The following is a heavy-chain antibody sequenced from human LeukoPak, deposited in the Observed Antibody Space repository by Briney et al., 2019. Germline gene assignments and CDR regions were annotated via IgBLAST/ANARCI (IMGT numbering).Heavy chain of an antibody. V-gene: IGHV1-18*01. Sequence: ASVKVSCKASGYTFTSYGISWVRQAPGQGLEWMGWITAYNDNTYYAQKLQGRVTMTTDTSTSTAYMELRSLRSDDTAVYYCAREGGYCSGGSCYPGYYMDVWGKGTTVTVSS. D-gene: IGHD2-15*01. CDR2: ITAYNDNT. CDR1: GYTFTSYG. J-gene: IGHJ6*03. CDR3: AREGGYCSGGSCYPGYYMDV.